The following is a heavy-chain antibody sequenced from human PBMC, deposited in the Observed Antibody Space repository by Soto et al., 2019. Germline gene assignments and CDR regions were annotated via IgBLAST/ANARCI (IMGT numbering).Heavy chain of an antibody. CDR2: IYSGGST. J-gene: IGHJ4*02. V-gene: IGHV3-53*01. CDR1: GFTVSSNY. CDR3: ARGSVLWFGEWPLFDY. Sequence: GGSLRLSCAASGFTVSSNYMSWVRQAPGKGLEWVSVIYSGGSTYYADSVKGRFTISRDNSKNTLYLQMNSLRAEDTAVYYCARGSVLWFGEWPLFDYWGQGTLVTVSS. D-gene: IGHD3-10*01.